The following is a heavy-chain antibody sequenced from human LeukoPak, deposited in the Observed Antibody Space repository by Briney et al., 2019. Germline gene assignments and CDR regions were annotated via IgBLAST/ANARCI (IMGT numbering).Heavy chain of an antibody. CDR3: ARQHSSGYYGSFDP. D-gene: IGHD3-22*01. J-gene: IGHJ5*02. CDR1: GGSISSSSYY. V-gene: IGHV4-39*01. CDR2: IYYSGST. Sequence: PSETLSLTCTVSGGSISSSSYYWGWIRQPPGKGLEWIRSIYYSGSTYYNPSLKSRVTISVDTSKNQFSLKLSSVTAADTAVYYCARQHSSGYYGSFDPWGQGTLVTVSS.